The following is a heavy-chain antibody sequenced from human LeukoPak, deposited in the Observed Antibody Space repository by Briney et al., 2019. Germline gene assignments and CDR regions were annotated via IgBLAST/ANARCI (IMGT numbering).Heavy chain of an antibody. CDR3: ARVSHSSGYYYTLSFDY. J-gene: IGHJ4*02. CDR1: GNTFTSYD. CDR2: MNPNSGNT. Sequence: ASVKVSCKASGNTFTSYDINWVRQATGQGLEWMGWMNPNSGNTGYAQKFQGRVTMTRNTSISTAYMELSSLRSEDTAVYYCARVSHSSGYYYTLSFDYWGQGTLVTVSS. V-gene: IGHV1-8*01. D-gene: IGHD3-22*01.